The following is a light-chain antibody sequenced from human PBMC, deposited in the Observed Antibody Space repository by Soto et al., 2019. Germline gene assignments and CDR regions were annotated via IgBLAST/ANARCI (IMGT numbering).Light chain of an antibody. CDR1: QTSSRW. V-gene: IGKV1-5*01. J-gene: IGKJ1*01. CDR3: QQYYSYRT. CDR2: EAS. Sequence: DIQLTQSPSTLSASVGARVTLTCRASQTSSRWVAWYQQKPGKAPNLLIYEASSLASGVPSRFSGTGAGTEFTLTISSLQPEDFATYYCQQYYSYRTFGQGTKVDI.